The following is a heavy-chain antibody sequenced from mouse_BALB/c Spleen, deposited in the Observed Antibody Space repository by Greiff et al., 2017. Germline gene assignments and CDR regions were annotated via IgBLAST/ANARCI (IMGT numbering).Heavy chain of an antibody. V-gene: IGHV1-15*01. CDR2: IDPETGGT. D-gene: IGHD2-10*01. J-gene: IGHJ3*01. CDR3: TREGLL. Sequence: QVQLQQSGAELVRPGASVTLSCKASGYTFTDYEMHWVKQTPVHGLEWIGAIDPETGGTAYNQKFKGKATLTADKSSSTAYMELRSLTSEDSAVYYCTREGLLWGQGTLVTVSA. CDR1: GYTFTDYE.